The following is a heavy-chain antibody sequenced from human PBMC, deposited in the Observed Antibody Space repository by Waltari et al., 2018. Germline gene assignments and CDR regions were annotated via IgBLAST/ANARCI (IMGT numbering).Heavy chain of an antibody. D-gene: IGHD2-15*01. CDR3: ARAGFGYCSGGSCRQNPDNWFDP. CDR2: IYYSGST. CDR1: GCSISSGGYY. J-gene: IGHJ5*02. V-gene: IGHV4-31*03. Sequence: QVQLQESGPGLVKPSQTLSLTCTVSGCSISSGGYYWSWIRKHPGKGLEWIGYIYYSGSTYYNPSLKSRVTISVDTSKNQFSLKLSSVTAADTAVYYCARAGFGYCSGGSCRQNPDNWFDPWGQGTLVTVSS.